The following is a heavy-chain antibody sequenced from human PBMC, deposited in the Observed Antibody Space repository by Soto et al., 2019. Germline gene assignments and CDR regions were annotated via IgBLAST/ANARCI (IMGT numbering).Heavy chain of an antibody. J-gene: IGHJ4*02. Sequence: EVQLLESGGGLVQPGGSLRLSCAASGFTFSSYAMSWVRQAPGKGLEWVSAISGSGGSTYYADSVKGRFTISRDNSQNTLYLQMNSLRAEDTAVYYCAKDEGYSYGYLDYWGQGTLVTVSS. CDR1: GFTFSSYA. CDR2: ISGSGGST. CDR3: AKDEGYSYGYLDY. V-gene: IGHV3-23*01. D-gene: IGHD5-18*01.